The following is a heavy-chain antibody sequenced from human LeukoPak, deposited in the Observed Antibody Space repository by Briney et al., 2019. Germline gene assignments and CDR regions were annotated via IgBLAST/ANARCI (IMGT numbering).Heavy chain of an antibody. V-gene: IGHV4-59*01. D-gene: IGHD3-3*01. CDR3: ARDLNYDFWSGYGY. CDR1: GGSISSYY. CDR2: IYYTGST. Sequence: SETLSLTCTVSGGSISSYYWSWIRQPPGKGLEWIGYIYYTGSTNYNPSLKSRVTISVDTSKNQFSLKLSSVTAADTAVYYCARDLNYDFWSGYGYWGQETLVTVSS. J-gene: IGHJ4*02.